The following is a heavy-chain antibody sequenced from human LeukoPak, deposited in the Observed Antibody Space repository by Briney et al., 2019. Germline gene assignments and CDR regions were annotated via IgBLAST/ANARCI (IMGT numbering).Heavy chain of an antibody. J-gene: IGHJ6*03. Sequence: PGGSLRLSCAASGFTFDDYAMHWVRQAPGKGLEWVSGISWNSGSIGYADPVKGRFTISRDNAKNSLYLQMNSLRAEDTALYYCAKARGYPYYYYYYMDVWGKGTTVSVSS. CDR1: GFTFDDYA. CDR2: ISWNSGSI. CDR3: AKARGYPYYYYYYMDV. V-gene: IGHV3-9*01. D-gene: IGHD6-25*01.